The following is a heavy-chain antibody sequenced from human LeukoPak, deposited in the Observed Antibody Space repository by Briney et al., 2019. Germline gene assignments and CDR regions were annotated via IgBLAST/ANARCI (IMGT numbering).Heavy chain of an antibody. CDR1: GNSISSSSYY. Sequence: SETLSLTCTVSGNSISSSSYYWVWIRQPPGKGLEWIGSINYYGKTYYNPSVKSRVTISVDTSKNQFSLMVRSVTAADTAVYYCARHCPTYCSGGSCYWFDPWGQGTLVTVSS. V-gene: IGHV4-39*07. D-gene: IGHD2-15*01. J-gene: IGHJ5*02. CDR2: INYYGKT. CDR3: ARHCPTYCSGGSCYWFDP.